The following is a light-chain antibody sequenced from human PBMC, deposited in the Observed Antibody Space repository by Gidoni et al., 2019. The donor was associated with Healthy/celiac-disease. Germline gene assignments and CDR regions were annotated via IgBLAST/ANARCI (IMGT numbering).Light chain of an antibody. Sequence: DIVMNQSPDSLAVSLGERATTNCKSSQRVLYSSNNKNYLAWYQQKPGQPTQLLIYWASTRESGVPDLVRGSGSGTDFTLTISSLQAEDVAVYYCQQYYSTPLTFGGGTKLEIK. J-gene: IGKJ4*01. CDR2: WAS. CDR3: QQYYSTPLT. CDR1: QRVLYSSNNKNY. V-gene: IGKV4-1*01.